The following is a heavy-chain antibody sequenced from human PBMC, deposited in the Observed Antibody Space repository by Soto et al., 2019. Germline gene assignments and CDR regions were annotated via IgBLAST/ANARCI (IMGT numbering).Heavy chain of an antibody. V-gene: IGHV3-33*01. CDR2: IWSDGNNR. CDR3: VRGDNWNDEASDY. CDR1: GLMFSNHG. J-gene: IGHJ4*02. Sequence: QVQLVESGGGVVQPGRSLRLSCAASGLMFSNHGMHWVRQAPRKGLEWVAVIWSDGNNRYYADSVKGRFTISRDNSKNTLYLQMNSLRAEDTAVYYCVRGDNWNDEASDYWGQGTLVTVSS. D-gene: IGHD1-1*01.